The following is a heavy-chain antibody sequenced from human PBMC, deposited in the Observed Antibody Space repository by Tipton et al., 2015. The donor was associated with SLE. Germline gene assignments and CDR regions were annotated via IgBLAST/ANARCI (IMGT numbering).Heavy chain of an antibody. J-gene: IGHJ3*02. D-gene: IGHD2/OR15-2a*01. CDR2: IYYSGST. V-gene: IGHV4-4*02. CDR1: GGSISSSNW. CDR3: ASTNIPGAFDI. Sequence: GSLRLSCAVSGGSISSSNWWSWVRQPPGKGLEWIGSIYYSGSTYYNPSLKSRVTISVDTSKNQFSLKLSSVTAADTAVYYCASTNIPGAFDIWGQGTMVTVSS.